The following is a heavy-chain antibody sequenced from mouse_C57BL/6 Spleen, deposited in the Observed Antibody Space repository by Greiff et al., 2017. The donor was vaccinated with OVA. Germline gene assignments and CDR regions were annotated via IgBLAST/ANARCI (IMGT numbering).Heavy chain of an antibody. CDR2: ISDGGSYT. CDR1: GFTFSSYA. CDR3: ARAAYYGSSLYYFDY. J-gene: IGHJ2*01. Sequence: EVMLVESGGGLVKPGGSLKLSCAASGFTFSSYAMSWVRQTPEKRLEWVATISDGGSYTYYPDNVKGRFTFPRDNAKNNLYLQMNQLKSEDTAMDYGARAAYYGSSLYYFDYWGQGTTLTVSS. V-gene: IGHV5-4*03. D-gene: IGHD1-1*01.